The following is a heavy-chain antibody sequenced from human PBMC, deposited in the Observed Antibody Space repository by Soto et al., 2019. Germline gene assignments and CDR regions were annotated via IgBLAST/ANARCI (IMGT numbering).Heavy chain of an antibody. CDR3: TSPYSGSYYGGYFDY. Sequence: SGGSLRLSCTASGFTFGDYAMSWVRQAPGKGLEWVGFIRSKAYGGTTEYAASVKGRFTISRDDSKSIAYLQMNSLKTEDTAVYYCTSPYSGSYYGGYFDYWGQGTLVTVSS. V-gene: IGHV3-49*04. CDR1: GFTFGDYA. J-gene: IGHJ4*02. CDR2: IRSKAYGGTT. D-gene: IGHD1-26*01.